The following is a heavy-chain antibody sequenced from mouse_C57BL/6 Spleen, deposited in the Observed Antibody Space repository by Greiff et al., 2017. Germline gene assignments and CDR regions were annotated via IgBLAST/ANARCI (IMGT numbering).Heavy chain of an antibody. CDR3: TRDYCGSSYWYFDV. V-gene: IGHV1-15*01. D-gene: IGHD1-1*01. J-gene: IGHJ1*03. Sequence: VQLQQSGAELVRPGASVTLSCKASGYTFTDYEMHWVKQTPVHGLEWIGAIDPETGGTAYNQKFKGKAILTADKSSSTAYMELRSLTSEDSAVYYCTRDYCGSSYWYFDVWGTGTTVTVSS. CDR1: GYTFTDYE. CDR2: IDPETGGT.